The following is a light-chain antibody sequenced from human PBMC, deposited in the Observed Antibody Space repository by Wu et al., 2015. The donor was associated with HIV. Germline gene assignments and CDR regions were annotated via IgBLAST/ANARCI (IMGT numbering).Light chain of an antibody. Sequence: DIRMTQSPSTLSASVGDRVTITCRASQSISSSLAWYQHKPGRAPKLLIYEASSLDSGVPLRFSGSGSGTEFTLTISSLQPDDFATYYCQQYNSYPWTFGQGTKVEIK. CDR2: EAS. V-gene: IGKV1-5*03. CDR1: QSISSS. CDR3: QQYNSYPWT. J-gene: IGKJ1*01.